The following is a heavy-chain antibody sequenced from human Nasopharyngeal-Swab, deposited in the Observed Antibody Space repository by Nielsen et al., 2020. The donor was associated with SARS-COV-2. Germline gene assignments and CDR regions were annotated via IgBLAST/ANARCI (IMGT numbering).Heavy chain of an antibody. CDR2: IIPIFGTA. CDR1: WGTFSSYA. D-gene: IGHD6-6*01. CDR3: ARSGYSNSDIDY. V-gene: IGHV1-69*13. Sequence: SLQGSCKASWGTFSSYAISWVRQAPGQGLEWMGGIIPIFGTADYAQKFQDRVTITADESTSTAYMELSSLRSEDTAVYYCARSGYSNSDIDYWGQGTLVTVSS. J-gene: IGHJ4*02.